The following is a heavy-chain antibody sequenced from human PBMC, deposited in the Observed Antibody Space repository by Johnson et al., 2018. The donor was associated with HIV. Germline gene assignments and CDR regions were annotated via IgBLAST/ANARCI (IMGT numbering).Heavy chain of an antibody. CDR1: GFTFSSYW. V-gene: IGHV3-7*05. Sequence: VQLVESGGGLVQPGGSLRLSCAASGFTFSSYWMRWVRQSPGKGLEWVANIKQDGSEKYYVDSVKGRFTISRDNAKNSLYMKTNSLRAKDTAVYYCALEAVRSTDAFDIWGQGTMVIVSS. CDR3: ALEAVRSTDAFDI. D-gene: IGHD3-10*01. J-gene: IGHJ3*02. CDR2: IKQDGSEK.